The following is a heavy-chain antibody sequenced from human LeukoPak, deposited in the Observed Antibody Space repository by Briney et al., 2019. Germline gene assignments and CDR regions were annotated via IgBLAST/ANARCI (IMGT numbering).Heavy chain of an antibody. J-gene: IGHJ6*02. D-gene: IGHD2-2*01. Sequence: GGSLRLSCAASGFTFSSYSMNWVRQAPGKGLEWVSSISSSSSYIYYADSVKGRFTISRDNAKNSLYLQMNNLRAEDTAVYYCARSVQGQYQLLSNYYGMDVWGQGTTVTVSS. CDR2: ISSSSSYI. V-gene: IGHV3-21*01. CDR1: GFTFSSYS. CDR3: ARSVQGQYQLLSNYYGMDV.